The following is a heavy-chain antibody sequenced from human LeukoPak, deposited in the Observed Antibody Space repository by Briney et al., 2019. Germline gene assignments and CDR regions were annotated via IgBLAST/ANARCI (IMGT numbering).Heavy chain of an antibody. CDR1: GYTFTSYG. CDR3: ARDPSIAVAGILAPKDAFDI. D-gene: IGHD6-19*01. Sequence: ASVKVSCKASGYTFTSYGISWVRQAPGQGLEGMGWISAYNGNTNYAQKLQGRVTMTTDTSTSTAYMELRSLRSDDTAVYYCARDPSIAVAGILAPKDAFDIWGQGTMVTVSS. CDR2: ISAYNGNT. V-gene: IGHV1-18*01. J-gene: IGHJ3*02.